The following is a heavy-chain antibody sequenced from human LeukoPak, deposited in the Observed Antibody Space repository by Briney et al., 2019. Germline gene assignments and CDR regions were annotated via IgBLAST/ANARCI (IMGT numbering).Heavy chain of an antibody. CDR1: GYSFTSYW. J-gene: IGHJ4*02. Sequence: GESLKISCKGSGYSFTSYWIGWVCQMPGKGLEWMGIIYPGDSDTRYSPSFQGQVTISADKSIATTYLQWSSLKASDTAMYYCARSYCGSTSCPFDYWGQGTLVTVSS. CDR2: IYPGDSDT. D-gene: IGHD2-2*01. V-gene: IGHV5-51*01. CDR3: ARSYCGSTSCPFDY.